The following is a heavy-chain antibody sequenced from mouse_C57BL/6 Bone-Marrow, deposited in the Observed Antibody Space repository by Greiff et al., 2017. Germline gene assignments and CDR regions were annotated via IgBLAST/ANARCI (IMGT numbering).Heavy chain of an antibody. CDR2: IDPENGDT. Sequence: EVKVVESGAELVRPGASVKLSCTASGFNIKDDYMHWVKQRPEQGLEWIGWIDPENGDTEYASKFQGKATITADTSSNTAYLQLSSLTSENTAVYYCSSCICDGYYWFAYWGQGTLVTVSA. D-gene: IGHD2-3*01. J-gene: IGHJ3*01. CDR1: GFNIKDDY. CDR3: SSCICDGYYWFAY. V-gene: IGHV14-4*01.